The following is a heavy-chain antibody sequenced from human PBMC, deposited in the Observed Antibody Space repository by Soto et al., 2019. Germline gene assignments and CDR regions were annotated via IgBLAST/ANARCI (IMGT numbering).Heavy chain of an antibody. Sequence: SETLSLTCTVSGGSVSNGSYYWSWIRQPPGKGLEWIGYIYYSGSTKYNPSLKSRVTISVDTSKNQFSLKLRSVTAADTAVYYCARPSSPYFEWLSASDPWGQGTLVTVPQ. CDR3: ARPSSPYFEWLSASDP. V-gene: IGHV4-61*01. CDR1: GGSVSNGSYY. D-gene: IGHD3-9*01. CDR2: IYYSGST. J-gene: IGHJ5*02.